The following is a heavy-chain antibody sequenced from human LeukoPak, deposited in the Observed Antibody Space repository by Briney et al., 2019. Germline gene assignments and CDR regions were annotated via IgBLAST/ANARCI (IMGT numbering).Heavy chain of an antibody. J-gene: IGHJ2*01. CDR3: ARALLSMVRGATWYFDL. CDR1: GGSFSGYY. CDR2: INHSGST. D-gene: IGHD3-10*01. V-gene: IGHV4-34*01. Sequence: SETLSLTCAVYGGSFSGYYWSWIRQPPGKGLEWIGEINHSGSTNYNPSLKSRVTISVDTSKNQFSLKLSSVTAADTAVCYCARALLSMVRGATWYFDLWGRGTLVTVSS.